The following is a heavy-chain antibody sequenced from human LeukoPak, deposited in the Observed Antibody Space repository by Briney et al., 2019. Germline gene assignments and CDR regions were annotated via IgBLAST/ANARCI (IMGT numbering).Heavy chain of an antibody. CDR1: GFTFSSYS. J-gene: IGHJ4*02. CDR3: VRWGIVGFDY. CDR2: ISSSSSYI. V-gene: IGHV3-21*01. Sequence: GGSLRLSCAASGFTFSSYSMNWVRQAPGKGLEWVSSISSSSSYIYFADSVKGRFTISRGNAKNSLYLQMNSLRAEDTAVYYCVRWGIVGFDYWGQGTLVTVSS. D-gene: IGHD1-26*01.